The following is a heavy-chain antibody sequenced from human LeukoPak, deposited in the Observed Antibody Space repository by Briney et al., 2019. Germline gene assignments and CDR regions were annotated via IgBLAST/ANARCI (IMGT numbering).Heavy chain of an antibody. D-gene: IGHD1-20*01. J-gene: IGHJ4*02. Sequence: GGSLRLSCAASGLTFSSYAMSWVRQAPGKGLEWVSAISGSGGSTYYADSVKGRFTISRDNSKNTLYLQMNSLRAEDTAVYYCAKDQYNWNALDYWGQGTLVTVSS. CDR2: ISGSGGST. CDR3: AKDQYNWNALDY. CDR1: GLTFSSYA. V-gene: IGHV3-23*01.